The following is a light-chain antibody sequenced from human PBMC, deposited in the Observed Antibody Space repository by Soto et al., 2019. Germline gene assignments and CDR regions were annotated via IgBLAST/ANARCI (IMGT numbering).Light chain of an antibody. J-gene: IGLJ3*02. CDR2: GNS. CDR3: QSYDSSLSDWV. CDR1: SSNIGAGYD. Sequence: QSVLTQPPSVSGAPGQRVTISCTGSSSNIGAGYDVHWYQQLPGTAPKLLIYGNSNRTSGVPDRFSGSKSGTSASLAINGLQAEDEADYYCQSYDSSLSDWVFGGGTKLTVL. V-gene: IGLV1-40*01.